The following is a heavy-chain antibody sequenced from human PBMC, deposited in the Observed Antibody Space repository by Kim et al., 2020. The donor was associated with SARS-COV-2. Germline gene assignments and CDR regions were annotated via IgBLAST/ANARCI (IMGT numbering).Heavy chain of an antibody. J-gene: IGHJ4*02. V-gene: IGHV1-24*01. D-gene: IGHD1-1*01. CDR3: ATDPGLDY. Sequence: DGETIYAQEFQGRVTMTEDTSTDTAYMELSSLRSEDTAVYYCATDPGLDYWGQGTLVTVSS. CDR2: DGET.